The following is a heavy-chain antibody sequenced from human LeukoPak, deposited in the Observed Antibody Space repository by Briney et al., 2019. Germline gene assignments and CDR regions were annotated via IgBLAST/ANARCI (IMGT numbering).Heavy chain of an antibody. CDR1: GGSISSYY. V-gene: IGHV4-59*08. CDR2: IYNIGST. CDR3: ARGDGILGY. Sequence: KPSETLSLTCTVSGGSISSYYWSWIRQPPGKGLEWIGYIYNIGSTNYNPSLKSRVTISVDTSKNQFSLKLSSVTAADTAVYYCARGDGILGYWGQGTLVTVSS. J-gene: IGHJ4*02. D-gene: IGHD5-18*01.